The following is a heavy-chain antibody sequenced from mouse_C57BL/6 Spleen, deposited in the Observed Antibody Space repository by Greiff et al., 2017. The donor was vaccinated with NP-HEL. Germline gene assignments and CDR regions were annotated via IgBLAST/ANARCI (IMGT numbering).Heavy chain of an antibody. J-gene: IGHJ2*01. CDR2: IFPGSGST. CDR3: ARSDGYYLDY. Sequence: QVQLQQSGPELVKPGASVKISCKASGYTFTDYYINWVKQRPGQGLEWIGWIFPGSGSTYYNEKFKGKATLTVDKSSSTAYMLLCSLTSEDSAVYFCARSDGYYLDYWGQGTTLTVSS. D-gene: IGHD2-3*01. V-gene: IGHV1-75*01. CDR1: GYTFTDYY.